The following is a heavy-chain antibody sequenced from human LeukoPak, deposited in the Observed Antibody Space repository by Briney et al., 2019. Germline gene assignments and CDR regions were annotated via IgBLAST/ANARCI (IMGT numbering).Heavy chain of an antibody. Sequence: GGSLRLSCAASGFTLSSYWIHWVRQAPGKGLVWVSRVNTDGSSTIYADSVKGRFTISRDNAKNTVYLQMNSLRAEDTAVYYCSRRADSDYWGQGTLVTVSS. CDR2: VNTDGSST. V-gene: IGHV3-74*01. CDR1: GFTLSSYW. D-gene: IGHD3-22*01. J-gene: IGHJ4*02. CDR3: SRRADSDY.